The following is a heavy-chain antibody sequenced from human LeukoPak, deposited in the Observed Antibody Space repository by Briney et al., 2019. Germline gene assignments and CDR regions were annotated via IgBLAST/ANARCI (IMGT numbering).Heavy chain of an antibody. J-gene: IGHJ4*02. Sequence: PGGSLRLSCAASGFTFSNAWMSWVRQAPGKGLEWVGRIESKTDGGTTDYAAPVKGRFTISRDDSKNTLYLQMNSLKTEDTAVYYCTRTYYYDSSGYVPFDYWGQGTLVTVSS. V-gene: IGHV3-15*04. CDR1: GFTFSNAW. CDR3: TRTYYYDSSGYVPFDY. D-gene: IGHD3-22*01. CDR2: IESKTDGGTT.